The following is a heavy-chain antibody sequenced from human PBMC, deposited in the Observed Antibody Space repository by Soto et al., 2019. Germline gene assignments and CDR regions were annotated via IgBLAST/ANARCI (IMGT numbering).Heavy chain of an antibody. D-gene: IGHD6-19*01. CDR2: IIPIFGTA. J-gene: IGHJ5*02. Sequence: GASVKVSCKASGGAFSSYAIRGVRQAPGRGLEWMGGIIPIFGTANYAQKFQGRVTITADESTSTAYMELSSLRSEDTAVYYCATYRGPMEFGIIGVAGTWKWFDPWGQRTLV. V-gene: IGHV1-69*13. CDR1: GGAFSSYA. CDR3: ATYRGPMEFGIIGVAGTWKWFDP.